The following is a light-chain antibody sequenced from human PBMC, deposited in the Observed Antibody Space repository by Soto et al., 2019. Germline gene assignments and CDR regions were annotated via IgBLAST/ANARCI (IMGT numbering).Light chain of an antibody. V-gene: IGLV1-40*01. CDR2: GNN. Sequence: QSVLTQPPSVSGAPGQRVTISCTGSSSDIGAGYGVHWYQLLPGTAPKLLIYGNNNRPSGVPDRFSGSKSGTSASLAIAGLQAEDEANYYCQSYDSSLTTWVFGGGTKLTVL. CDR3: QSYDSSLTTWV. J-gene: IGLJ3*02. CDR1: SSDIGAGYG.